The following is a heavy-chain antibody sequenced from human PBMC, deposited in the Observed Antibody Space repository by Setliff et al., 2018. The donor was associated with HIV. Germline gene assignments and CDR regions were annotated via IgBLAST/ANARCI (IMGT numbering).Heavy chain of an antibody. V-gene: IGHV3-48*03. Sequence: LSLSSAASGFTFRNYKFNWVRHAPGRGLEWVSSISIGSGGAIYYVASVQCRFTISRDNSNNSLYLQMNSLRVEDTAVYYCARDYLYYNLYNGSPVYGMDVWGQGTTVTVSS. D-gene: IGHD3-3*01. CDR2: ISIGSGGAI. J-gene: IGHJ6*02. CDR1: GFTFRNYK. CDR3: ARDYLYYNLYNGSPVYGMDV.